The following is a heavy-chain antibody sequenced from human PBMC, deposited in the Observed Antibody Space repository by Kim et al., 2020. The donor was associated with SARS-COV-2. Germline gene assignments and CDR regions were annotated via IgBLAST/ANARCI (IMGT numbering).Heavy chain of an antibody. D-gene: IGHD3-10*01. CDR1: GGSISSYY. V-gene: IGHV4-59*13. CDR2: IYYSGST. Sequence: SETLSLTCTVSGGSISSYYWSWIRQPPGKGLEWIGYIYYSGSTNYNPSLKGRVTISVDTSKNQFSLKLSSVTAADTAVYYCARCPFRTRGNGMDVWGQGTTVTVSS. J-gene: IGHJ6*02. CDR3: ARCPFRTRGNGMDV.